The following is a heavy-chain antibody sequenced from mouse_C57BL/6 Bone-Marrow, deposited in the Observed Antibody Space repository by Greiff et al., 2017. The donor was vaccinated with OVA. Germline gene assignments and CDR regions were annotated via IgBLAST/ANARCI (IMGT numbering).Heavy chain of an antibody. J-gene: IGHJ2*01. CDR3: ARDDYGSSYGY. CDR1: GYAFSSSW. Sequence: VQLQQSGPELVKPGASVKISCKASGYAFSSSWMNWVKQRPGKGLEWIGRIYPGDGDTNYNGKFKGKATLTADKSSSTAYMQLSSLTSDDSAVYFCARDDYGSSYGYWGQGTTLTVSS. CDR2: IYPGDGDT. D-gene: IGHD1-1*01. V-gene: IGHV1-82*01.